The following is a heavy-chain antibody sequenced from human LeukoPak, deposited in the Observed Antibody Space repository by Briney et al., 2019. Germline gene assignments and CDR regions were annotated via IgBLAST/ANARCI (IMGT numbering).Heavy chain of an antibody. Sequence: SETLSLTCTVSGGPISSYYWSWIRQPAGKGLEWIGRIYISGSGSTNYNPSLKSRVTMSVDTSKNQFSLKLSSVTAADTAVYYCARDKRVAVAGTYIYYYYMDVWGNGTTVTISS. J-gene: IGHJ6*03. CDR2: IYISGSGST. V-gene: IGHV4-4*07. D-gene: IGHD6-19*01. CDR3: ARDKRVAVAGTYIYYYYMDV. CDR1: GGPISSYY.